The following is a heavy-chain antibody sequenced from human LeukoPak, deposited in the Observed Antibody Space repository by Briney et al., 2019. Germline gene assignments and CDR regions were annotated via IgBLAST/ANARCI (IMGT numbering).Heavy chain of an antibody. D-gene: IGHD1-7*01. V-gene: IGHV4-59*12. CDR3: AQTNWNYGADWLDP. CDR2: IYYSGST. J-gene: IGHJ5*02. CDR1: GGSISSYY. Sequence: SENLSLTCTVSGGSISSYYWSWIRQPPGKGLEWIGYIYYSGSTNYNPSLKSRVTISVDTSKNQFSLKLSSVTAADTAVYYCAQTNWNYGADWLDPWGQGTLATVSS.